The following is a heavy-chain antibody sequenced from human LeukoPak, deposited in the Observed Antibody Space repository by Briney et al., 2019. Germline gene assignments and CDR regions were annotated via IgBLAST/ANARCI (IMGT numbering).Heavy chain of an antibody. CDR2: LSGSGGNT. CDR1: GFTFSNYA. V-gene: IGHV3-23*01. J-gene: IGHJ4*02. D-gene: IGHD2-21*01. CDR3: ATEKGDSPDY. Sequence: GGSLRLSCAASGFTFSNYAMAWVRQAPGKGLEWVSGLSGSGGNTYYADSVKGRFTISRDNPKDTLYLQMNSLRAEDTAVYYCATEKGDSPDYWGQGTLVTVSS.